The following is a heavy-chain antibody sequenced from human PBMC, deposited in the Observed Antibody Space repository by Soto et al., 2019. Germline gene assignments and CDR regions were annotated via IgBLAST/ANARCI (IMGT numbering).Heavy chain of an antibody. V-gene: IGHV1-69*01. CDR1: GATFSTSS. D-gene: IGHD3-3*01. CDR2: IIPIFGTT. CDR3: ARDNLEDIDLRGYCFDS. J-gene: IGHJ4*02. Sequence: QVQLEQSGAEVKKPGSSVKVSCKVSGATFSTSSISWVRQAPGQGLEWMGAIIPIFGTTNYAQEFQGRLRITADESTRTAYMELTTLGSQDTALDFCARDNLEDIDLRGYCFDSWGQGTLVTISS.